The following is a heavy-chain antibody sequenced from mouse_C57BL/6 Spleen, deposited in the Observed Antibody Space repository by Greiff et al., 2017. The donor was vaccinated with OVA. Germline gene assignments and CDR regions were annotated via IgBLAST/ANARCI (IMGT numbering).Heavy chain of an antibody. D-gene: IGHD1-2*01. CDR2: IDPEDGET. CDR3: ARGRFEVLRPRSSMDY. V-gene: IGHV14-2*01. Sequence: EVQLQESGAELVKPGASVKLSCTASGFNIKDYYMHWVKQRTEQGLEWIGRIDPEDGETKYAPKFQGKATITADTSSNTAYRQLSSLTSEDTAVYYCARGRFEVLRPRSSMDYWGQGTSVTVSS. J-gene: IGHJ4*01. CDR1: GFNIKDYY.